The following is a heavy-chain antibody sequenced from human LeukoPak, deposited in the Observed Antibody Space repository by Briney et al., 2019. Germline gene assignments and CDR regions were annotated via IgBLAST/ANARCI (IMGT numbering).Heavy chain of an antibody. CDR3: AGGSYYDSSGSPEN. D-gene: IGHD3-22*01. J-gene: IGHJ4*02. Sequence: PSETLSLTCTDSGGSISSSSYYWGWIRQPPGKGLEWIGSIYYSGSTYYDPSLKSRVTISVDTSKNQFSLKLSSVTAADTAVYYCAGGSYYDSSGSPENWGQGTLVTVSS. V-gene: IGHV4-39*01. CDR2: IYYSGST. CDR1: GGSISSSSYY.